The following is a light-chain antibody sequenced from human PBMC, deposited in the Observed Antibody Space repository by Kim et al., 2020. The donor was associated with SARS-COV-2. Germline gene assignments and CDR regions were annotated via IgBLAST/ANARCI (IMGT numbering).Light chain of an antibody. CDR3: QQYNNWPPMYT. CDR1: LSLGSN. J-gene: IGKJ2*01. V-gene: IGKV3-15*01. CDR2: GAS. Sequence: SPGERATISCMAWLSLGSNLAWYQQKPSQAPRLLIYGASSRAPGIPATFSGSGSGTEFTLTISSLQSEDFAVYYCQQYNNWPPMYTFGQGTKLEIK.